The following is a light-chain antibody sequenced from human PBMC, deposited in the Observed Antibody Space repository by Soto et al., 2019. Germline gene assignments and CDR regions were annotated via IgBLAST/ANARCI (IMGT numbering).Light chain of an antibody. CDR2: EVS. CDR3: SSYTSSSIHYV. CDR1: SSDVGGYNY. J-gene: IGLJ1*01. Sequence: SALTQPASVSGSPGQSITISCTGPSSDVGGYNYVSWYQQHPGKAPKLMIYEVSNRPSGVSNRFSGSKSGNTASLTISGLQAEDEADYYCSSYTSSSIHYVFGTGTKVTVL. V-gene: IGLV2-14*01.